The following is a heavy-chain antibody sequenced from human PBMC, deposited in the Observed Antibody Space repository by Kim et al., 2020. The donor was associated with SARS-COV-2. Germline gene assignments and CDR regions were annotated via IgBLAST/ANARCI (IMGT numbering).Heavy chain of an antibody. CDR2: IIPIFGTA. CDR3: ASDGSGTTQGQFSSFDY. Sequence: SVKVSCKASGGTFSSYAISWVRQAPGQGLEWMGGIIPIFGTANYAQKFQGRVTITADASTSTAYMELSSLRSEDTAVYYCASDGSGTTQGQFSSFDYWGQGTLVTVSS. D-gene: IGHD1-7*01. V-gene: IGHV1-69*13. CDR1: GGTFSSYA. J-gene: IGHJ4*01.